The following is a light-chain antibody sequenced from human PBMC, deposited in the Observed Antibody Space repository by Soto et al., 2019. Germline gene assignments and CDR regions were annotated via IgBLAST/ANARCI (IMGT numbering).Light chain of an antibody. V-gene: IGLV2-23*02. Sequence: QSVLTQPASVSGSPGQSITISCIGTSSDVGNYNLVSWYQQHPGKAPKLMIYEVNKRPSGVSNRFSGSKSGNTASLTISGLQAEDEAEYYCCSYARNNIWAFGGGTKLTVL. J-gene: IGLJ2*01. CDR3: CSYARNNIWA. CDR2: EVN. CDR1: SSDVGNYNL.